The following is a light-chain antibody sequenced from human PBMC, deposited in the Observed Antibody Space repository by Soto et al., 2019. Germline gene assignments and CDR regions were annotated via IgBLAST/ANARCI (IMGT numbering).Light chain of an antibody. J-gene: IGKJ1*01. Sequence: DIQMTQYTSTLSASVGDRVTITCRASQSISSWLAWYQQKPGKAPKLLIYDASSLESGVPTRFSGSGSATEFTLTISSLQPDDFATYYCQQYNNYWTFGQGTKVDIK. CDR1: QSISSW. CDR2: DAS. CDR3: QQYNNYWT. V-gene: IGKV1-5*01.